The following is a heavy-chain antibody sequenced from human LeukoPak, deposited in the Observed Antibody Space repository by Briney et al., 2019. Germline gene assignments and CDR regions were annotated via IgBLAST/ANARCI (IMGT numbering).Heavy chain of an antibody. D-gene: IGHD1-1*01. J-gene: IGHJ4*02. CDR3: AKSPWNGKFRAYFDY. Sequence: GGTLRLYCAVSSFTFNSYGVHWLRQATGMGLEGVAFLRHDGSYKDYADSVKGRFTISRDNSKNTLYLQMNSLRAEDTAVYYCAKSPWNGKFRAYFDYWGQGTLVTVSS. CDR2: LRHDGSYK. V-gene: IGHV3-30*02. CDR1: SFTFNSYG.